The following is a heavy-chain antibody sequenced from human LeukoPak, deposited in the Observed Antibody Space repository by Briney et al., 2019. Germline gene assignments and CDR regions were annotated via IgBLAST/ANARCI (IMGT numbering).Heavy chain of an antibody. CDR1: GFTFSSYG. J-gene: IGHJ3*02. CDR2: IWYDGSNK. CDR3: AKDPGAFDI. V-gene: IGHV3-33*06. Sequence: GGSLRLSCAASGFTFSSYGMHWVRQAPGKGLEWVAVIWYDGSNKYYADSVKGRFTISRDNSKNTLYLQMNSLRAEDTAVYYCAKDPGAFDIWGQGTMVAVSS.